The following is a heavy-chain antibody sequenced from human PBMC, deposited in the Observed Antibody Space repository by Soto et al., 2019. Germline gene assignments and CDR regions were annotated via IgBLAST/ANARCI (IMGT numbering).Heavy chain of an antibody. J-gene: IGHJ3*02. CDR1: GYPVTAYY. CDR3: ARGGGVGVAGSAAFDM. V-gene: IGHV1-2*01. CDR2: INPATGAA. Sequence: QLHLVQSGAVVKKPGASVTVSCSASGYPVTAYYMHWVRQAPGRGLEWMGGINPATGAAKYTQTFQGRDTNTRNTATSTVFMELSGLTPGDTAFFYCARGGGVGVAGSAAFDMWGQGTLVTVSS. D-gene: IGHD3-3*01.